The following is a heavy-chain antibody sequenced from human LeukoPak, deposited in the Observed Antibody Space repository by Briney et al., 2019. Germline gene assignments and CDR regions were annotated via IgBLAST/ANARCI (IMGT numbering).Heavy chain of an antibody. J-gene: IGHJ4*02. CDR2: INVDDSTI. D-gene: IGHD1-26*01. CDR1: GFIFGDYW. V-gene: IGHV3-74*01. Sequence: SGGSLRLSCAASGFIFGDYWMHWVRQAPGKGLVWVSRINVDDSTIDYADSVKGRFTVSRDNAKNTVYLQMNSLRADDTAVYYCTRDLVGATSDFWGSGTLVTVSS. CDR3: TRDLVGATSDF.